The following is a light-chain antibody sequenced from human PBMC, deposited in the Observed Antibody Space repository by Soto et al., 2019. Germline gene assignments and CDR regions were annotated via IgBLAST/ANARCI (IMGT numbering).Light chain of an antibody. CDR3: SSYASSTTWV. CDR2: EVS. V-gene: IGLV2-14*02. J-gene: IGLJ3*02. CDR1: SSDVGAHNL. Sequence: QSALTQPASVSGSPGQSITISCTGISSDVGAHNLVSWYQQHPGKAPKLMIYEVSYRPSGVSDRFSASRSGNTASLTISGLQAEDESDYYCSSYASSTTWVFGGGTKLTVL.